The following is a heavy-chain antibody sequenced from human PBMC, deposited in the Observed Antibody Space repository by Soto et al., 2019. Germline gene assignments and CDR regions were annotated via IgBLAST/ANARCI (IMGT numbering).Heavy chain of an antibody. CDR3: AGRARPDFYYMDV. CDR1: GFTLSGYA. D-gene: IGHD6-6*01. Sequence: EVQLAESGGGLAQPGGSLRLSCAASGFTLSGYAMDWVRQAAGKGLEYVSGISSNGVGTYYANSVQGRFTISRDNSKNTVYLQMGSLRPEDMAVYYCAGRARPDFYYMDVWGKGTTVTVSS. CDR2: ISSNGVGT. V-gene: IGHV3-64*01. J-gene: IGHJ6*03.